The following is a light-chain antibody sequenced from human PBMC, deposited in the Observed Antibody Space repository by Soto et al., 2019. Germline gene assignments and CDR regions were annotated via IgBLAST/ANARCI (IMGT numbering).Light chain of an antibody. V-gene: IGKV1-12*01. CDR1: EAISNC. J-gene: IGKJ4*01. CDR3: RQGKSLPPT. Sequence: DVQMTKSPSSVSASVGDRVTITCRASEAISNCLAWYQQKPGEVPKLLVYAASSLQHGVPSRISGSGSGTDFSLTIRGLQAEDVATYYCRQGKSLPPTFGGGTEME. CDR2: AAS.